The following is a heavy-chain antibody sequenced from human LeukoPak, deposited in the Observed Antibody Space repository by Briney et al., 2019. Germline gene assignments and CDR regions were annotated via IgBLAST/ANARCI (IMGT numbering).Heavy chain of an antibody. V-gene: IGHV4-59*01. J-gene: IGHJ4*02. CDR1: GGSISNYY. CDR3: ARGPTRYYSDY. Sequence: SETLSLTCTVSGGSISNYYWSWIRQPPGRGLEWIGYVYSSGSTNYNPSLKSRVTISVDTSKNQLSLKLSSVTAADTAVYYCARGPTRYYSDYWGQGTLVTVSS. CDR2: VYSSGST.